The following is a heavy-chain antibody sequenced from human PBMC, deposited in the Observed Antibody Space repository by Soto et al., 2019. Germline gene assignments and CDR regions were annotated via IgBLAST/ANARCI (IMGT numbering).Heavy chain of an antibody. CDR3: ARRTTVTSFNV. Sequence: QLQLQESGPGLVKPSETLSLTCTVSGGSISSSSYYWGWIRQPPGKGLEWIGSVYYSGSTYYNPSLKSRATISVDTSKNQFALKLRSVTATDTAVYYCARRTTVTSFNVWGKGTTVTVSS. CDR1: GGSISSSSYY. V-gene: IGHV4-39*01. J-gene: IGHJ6*04. D-gene: IGHD4-17*01. CDR2: VYYSGST.